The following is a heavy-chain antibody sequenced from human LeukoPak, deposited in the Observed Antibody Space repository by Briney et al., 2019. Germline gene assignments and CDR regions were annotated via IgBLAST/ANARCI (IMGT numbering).Heavy chain of an antibody. V-gene: IGHV4-34*01. CDR2: INHSGST. CDR1: GGSFSGYY. CDR3: ARVKRKYQVLKPLHETPSHYFDY. D-gene: IGHD2-2*01. J-gene: IGHJ4*02. Sequence: SETLSLTCAVYGGSFSGYYWSWIRQPPGKGLEWIGEINHSGSTNYNPSLKSRVTISVDSSKNQFSLKLSSVTAADTAMYYCARVKRKYQVLKPLHETPSHYFDYWGQGTLVTVSS.